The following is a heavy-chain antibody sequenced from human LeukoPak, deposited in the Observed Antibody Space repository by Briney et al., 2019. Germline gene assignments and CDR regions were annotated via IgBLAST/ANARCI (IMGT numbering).Heavy chain of an antibody. CDR1: GYTFTSYG. D-gene: IGHD3-22*01. Sequence: ASVKVSCKASGYTFTSYGISWVRQAPGQGLEWMGWISAYNGNTNYAQKLQGRVTITRDTSASTAYMELSSLRSEDMAVYYCAGYASSGRRDAFDIWGRGTMVTVSS. CDR2: ISAYNGNT. V-gene: IGHV1-18*03. J-gene: IGHJ3*02. CDR3: AGYASSGRRDAFDI.